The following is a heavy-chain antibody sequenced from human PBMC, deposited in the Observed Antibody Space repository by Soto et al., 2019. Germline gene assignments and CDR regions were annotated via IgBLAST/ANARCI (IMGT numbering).Heavy chain of an antibody. CDR2: ISWNSGSI. V-gene: IGHV3-9*01. CDR1: GFTFDDYA. D-gene: IGHD3-3*01. CDR3: AKDSRYDFWSGYPLTYYMDV. J-gene: IGHJ6*03. Sequence: ESGGGLVQPGRSLRLSCAASGFTFDDYAMHWVRQAPGKGLEWVSGISWNSGSIGYADSVKGRFTISRDNAKNSLYLQMNSLRAEDTALYYCAKDSRYDFWSGYPLTYYMDVWGKGTTVTVSS.